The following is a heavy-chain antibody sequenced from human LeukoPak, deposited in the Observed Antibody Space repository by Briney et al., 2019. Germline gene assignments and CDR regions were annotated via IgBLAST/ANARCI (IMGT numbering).Heavy chain of an antibody. J-gene: IGHJ4*02. CDR2: IKHDGSEK. CDR3: ARGAGRDDPDY. Sequence: PGGSLRLSCAASGFTFSGYWMSWVRQAPGKGLEWVANIKHDGSEKYHVASVKGRFTISRDNSQNSLYLQMNSLRPEDTAVYYYARGAGRDDPDYWGQGTLVTVSS. CDR1: GFTFSGYW. V-gene: IGHV3-7*01. D-gene: IGHD3-16*01.